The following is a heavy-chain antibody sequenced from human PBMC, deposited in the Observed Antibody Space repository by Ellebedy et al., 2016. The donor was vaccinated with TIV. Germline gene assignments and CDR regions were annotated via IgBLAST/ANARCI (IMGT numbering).Heavy chain of an antibody. Sequence: GGSLRLSXAASGFTVSSNYMSWVRQAPEKGLEWVSVIYSGGSTYYADSVKGRFTISRDNSKNTLYLQMNSLRAEDTAVYYCARVNPYYDILTGYSPNWFDPWGQGTLVTVSS. CDR2: IYSGGST. CDR1: GFTVSSNY. D-gene: IGHD3-9*01. V-gene: IGHV3-66*01. CDR3: ARVNPYYDILTGYSPNWFDP. J-gene: IGHJ5*02.